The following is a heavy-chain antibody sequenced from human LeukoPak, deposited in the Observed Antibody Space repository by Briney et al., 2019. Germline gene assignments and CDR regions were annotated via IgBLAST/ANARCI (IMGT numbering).Heavy chain of an antibody. Sequence: APVKVSCKASGYTFTSYYIHWVRQAPGQGLEWMGWINPDSGGTNYAQQFQGRVTMTRDTSISTVYMDLSRLRSDDTAMYYCVREARAGNWFDPWGQGTLVIVSS. V-gene: IGHV1-2*02. CDR3: VREARAGNWFDP. CDR1: GYTFTSYY. J-gene: IGHJ5*02. CDR2: INPDSGGT.